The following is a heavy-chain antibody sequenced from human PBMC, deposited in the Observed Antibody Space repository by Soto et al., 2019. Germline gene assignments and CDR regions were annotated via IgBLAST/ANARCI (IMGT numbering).Heavy chain of an antibody. V-gene: IGHV4-30-4*01. D-gene: IGHD1-1*01. CDR3: VRSRQMESGNDYGLDV. J-gene: IGHJ6*02. Sequence: QVQLQESGSGLVKPSQSLSLTCTVSGVSLNTADTWWSWIRQSPGKGLELIVYYHSGGSTYYDASVRSRVIRSADASNSQFSLKLSSVTVADTAVYFCVRSRQMESGNDYGLDVWGQGTTVTVSS. CDR2: YHSGGST. CDR1: GVSLNTADTW.